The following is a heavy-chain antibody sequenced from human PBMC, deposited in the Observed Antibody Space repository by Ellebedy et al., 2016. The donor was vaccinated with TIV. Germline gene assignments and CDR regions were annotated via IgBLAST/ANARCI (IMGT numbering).Heavy chain of an antibody. D-gene: IGHD1-14*01. V-gene: IGHV3-23*01. Sequence: GESLKISCVGSGFTFSGFAMSWVRQAPGKGLAWVSAITGGGGGDTYYADSVKGRFTISRDNSKNTVYLQMSSLRAEDTAVYYCAKERYNIGAGILDCWGQGALVTASS. CDR2: ITGGGGGDT. CDR1: GFTFSGFA. CDR3: AKERYNIGAGILDC. J-gene: IGHJ4*02.